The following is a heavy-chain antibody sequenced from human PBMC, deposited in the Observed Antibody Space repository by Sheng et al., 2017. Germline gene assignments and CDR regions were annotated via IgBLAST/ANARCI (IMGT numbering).Heavy chain of an antibody. CDR1: GFTFSSYA. J-gene: IGHJ4*02. Sequence: QVQLVESGGGVVQPGRSLRLSCAASGFTFSSYAMHWVRQAPGKGLEWVAVISYDGSNKYYADSVKGRFTISRDNSKNTLYLQMNSLRAEDTAVYYCARDLDDILTGPPLYWGQGTLVTVSS. CDR3: ARDLDDILTGPPLY. CDR2: ISYDGSNK. D-gene: IGHD3-9*01. V-gene: IGHV3-30-3*01.